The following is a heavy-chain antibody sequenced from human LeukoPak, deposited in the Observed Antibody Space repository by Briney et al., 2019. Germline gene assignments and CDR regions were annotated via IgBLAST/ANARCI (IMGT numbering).Heavy chain of an antibody. CDR1: GAPISRFY. CDR2: IYNGVPT. Sequence: PSETLSLICTTSGAPISRFYWSWVRQPPGKGLEWIGNIYNGVPTFFNPSLKSRVTLSVDTSKTQFSFQLASVTAADTAVYYCVQTTGWPGFDYWGQGILVTVSS. D-gene: IGHD6-19*01. CDR3: VQTTGWPGFDY. J-gene: IGHJ4*02. V-gene: IGHV4-4*09.